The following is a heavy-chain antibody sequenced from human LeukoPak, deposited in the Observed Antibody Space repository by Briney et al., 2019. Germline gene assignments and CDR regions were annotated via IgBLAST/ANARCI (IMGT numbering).Heavy chain of an antibody. J-gene: IGHJ4*02. CDR2: IKQDGSEK. Sequence: GGSLRLSCAASGFTFSSYWMSWVRQAPGKVLEWVANIKQDGSEKNYVDSVKGRFTISRDNAKKSLYLQMNSLRAEDTAVYYCARERYFDWSPVYYFDYWGQGTLVTVSS. CDR1: GFTFSSYW. D-gene: IGHD3-9*01. CDR3: ARERYFDWSPVYYFDY. V-gene: IGHV3-7*01.